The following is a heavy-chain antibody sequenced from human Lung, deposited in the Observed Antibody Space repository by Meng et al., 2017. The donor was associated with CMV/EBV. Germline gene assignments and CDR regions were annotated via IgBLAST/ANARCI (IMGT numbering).Heavy chain of an antibody. V-gene: IGHV4-4*07. CDR1: SESITNYF. D-gene: IGHD2-2*01. CDR2: LYPDGST. Sequence: QQSGTILVKPSDTLSVTCIVFSESITNYFGSWVRQPAGKGLEWIGRLYPDGSTDYNPSLSSRLTLSLDTSKIRFSLKLRSVTAADTAIYYCARTPVRFCNTHMCYAFDYWGQGALVTVSS. CDR3: ARTPVRFCNTHMCYAFDY. J-gene: IGHJ4*02.